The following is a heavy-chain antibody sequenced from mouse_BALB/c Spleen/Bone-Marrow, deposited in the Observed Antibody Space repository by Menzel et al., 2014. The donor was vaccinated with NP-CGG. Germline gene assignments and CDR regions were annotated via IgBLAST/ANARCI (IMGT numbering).Heavy chain of an antibody. J-gene: IGHJ4*01. V-gene: IGHV14-3*02. CDR3: AGGWLPSYAMDY. CDR2: IDPANGNT. D-gene: IGHD2-2*01. Sequence: EVKLVESGAELVKPGASVKLSCTASGFNIKDTYMHWVKQRPEQGLEWIGRIDPANGNTKYDPKFQGKATITADTSSNTAYLQLNSLTSGDTAVYYCAGGWLPSYAMDYWGQGTSVTVSS. CDR1: GFNIKDTY.